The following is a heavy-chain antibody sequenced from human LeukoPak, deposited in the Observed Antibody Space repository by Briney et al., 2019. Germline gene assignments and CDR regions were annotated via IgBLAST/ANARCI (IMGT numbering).Heavy chain of an antibody. CDR1: GGSISSGSYY. J-gene: IGHJ4*02. CDR3: ARDRGTWNDDGFDY. CDR2: IYTSGST. Sequence: SETPSLTCTVSGGSISSGSYYWSWIRQPAGKGLEWIGRIYTSGSTNYNPSLKSRVTISIDTSKNHFSLQLSSVTAADTAVYYCARDRGTWNDDGFDYWGQGTLVTVSS. D-gene: IGHD1-1*01. V-gene: IGHV4-61*02.